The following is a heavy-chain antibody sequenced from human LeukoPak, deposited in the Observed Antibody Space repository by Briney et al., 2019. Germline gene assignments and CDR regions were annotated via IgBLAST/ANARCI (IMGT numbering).Heavy chain of an antibody. V-gene: IGHV1-69*05. J-gene: IGHJ6*03. CDR1: GCTFSSYA. CDR3: ARSGGDLGYCSSTSCYSYMDV. Sequence: ASVKVSCKASGCTFSSYAISWVRQAPGQGLEWMGGIIPIFGRANYAQKFQGRVTITTDKSTSTAYLELSRLRSEDTAVYYCARSGGDLGYCSSTSCYSYMDVWGKGTTVTVSS. D-gene: IGHD2-2*01. CDR2: IIPIFGRA.